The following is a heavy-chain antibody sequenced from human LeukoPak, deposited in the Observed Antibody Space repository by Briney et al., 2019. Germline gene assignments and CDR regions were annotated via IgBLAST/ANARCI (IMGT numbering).Heavy chain of an antibody. J-gene: IGHJ4*02. Sequence: SETLSLTCTVSGGSISSHYWSWIRQPPGKGLEWIGYIYYSGSTNYNPSLKSRVTISVDTSKNQFSLKLSSVTAADTAVYYCARDGHNSRFDYWGQGTLVTVSS. CDR1: GGSISSHY. V-gene: IGHV4-59*11. CDR2: IYYSGST. D-gene: IGHD5-24*01. CDR3: ARDGHNSRFDY.